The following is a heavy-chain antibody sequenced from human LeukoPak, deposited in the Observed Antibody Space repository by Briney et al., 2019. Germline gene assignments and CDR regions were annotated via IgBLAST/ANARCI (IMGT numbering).Heavy chain of an antibody. CDR2: INPNSGGT. Sequence: ASVKVSCKASGYTFTDYYMHWVRQAPGQGLERMGWINPNSGGTNYAQKFQGRVTMTRDTSISTAYMELSRLRSDDTAVYYCARASYYYDSSGYPGYYFDYWGQGTRVSVSS. CDR3: ARASYYYDSSGYPGYYFDY. J-gene: IGHJ4*02. CDR1: GYTFTDYY. D-gene: IGHD3-22*01. V-gene: IGHV1-2*02.